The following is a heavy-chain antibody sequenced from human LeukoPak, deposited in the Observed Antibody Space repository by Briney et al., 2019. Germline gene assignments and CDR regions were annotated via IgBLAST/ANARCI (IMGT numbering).Heavy chain of an antibody. Sequence: GGSLRLSCAASGFTFATYTMNWVRQTPGKGLEWLSGIFGNGEGTYYADSVKGRFSISRDNSKNTLYLQMNSLRAEDTAAYYCAKDREPDGRWNFDFWGQGTLVTVSS. CDR2: IFGNGEGT. CDR1: GFTFATYT. CDR3: AKDREPDGRWNFDF. J-gene: IGHJ4*02. D-gene: IGHD1-1*01. V-gene: IGHV3-23*01.